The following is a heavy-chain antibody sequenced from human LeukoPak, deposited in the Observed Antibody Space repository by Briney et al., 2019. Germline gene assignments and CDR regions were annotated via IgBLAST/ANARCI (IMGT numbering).Heavy chain of an antibody. CDR2: ISSSSTI. Sequence: GGSLTLSCAASGFTFSSYSMNWVRQAPGKGLEWVSYISSSSTIYYADSVKGRFTISRDNAKNSLYLQMNSLRAEGTAVYYCARDPGARSNFDYWGQGTLVTVSS. J-gene: IGHJ4*02. CDR1: GFTFSSYS. V-gene: IGHV3-48*01. CDR3: ARDPGARSNFDY.